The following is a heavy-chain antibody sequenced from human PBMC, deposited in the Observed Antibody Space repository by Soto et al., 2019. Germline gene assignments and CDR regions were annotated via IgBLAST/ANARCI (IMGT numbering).Heavy chain of an antibody. D-gene: IGHD6-6*01. Sequence: ASVKVSCKASGGTFSSYAISWVRQAPGQGLEWVGGIIPIFGTANYAQKFQGRVTITADESTSTAYMELGSLKSDDTAVYYCARDMSITTSPDYYYGMDVWGQGTTVTVSS. CDR2: IIPIFGTA. J-gene: IGHJ6*02. CDR3: ARDMSITTSPDYYYGMDV. V-gene: IGHV1-69*13. CDR1: GGTFSSYA.